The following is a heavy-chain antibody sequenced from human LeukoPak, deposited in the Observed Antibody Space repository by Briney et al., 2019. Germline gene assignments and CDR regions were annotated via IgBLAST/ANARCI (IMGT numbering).Heavy chain of an antibody. CDR2: ISTDASST. CDR3: TGHHQAYSRTY. V-gene: IGHV3-74*01. CDR1: GFTFSSYW. D-gene: IGHD4-11*01. Sequence: GGSLRLSCAGSGFTFSSYWMHWVRQAPGKGLVWVSRISTDASSTTYADSVKGRFTISRDNAKDTLYLQMNSLRAEDTAVYYCTGHHQAYSRTYWGQGTLVTVSS. J-gene: IGHJ4*02.